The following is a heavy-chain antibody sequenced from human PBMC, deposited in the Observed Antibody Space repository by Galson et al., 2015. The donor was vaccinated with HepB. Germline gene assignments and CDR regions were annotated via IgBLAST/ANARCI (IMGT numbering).Heavy chain of an antibody. CDR1: GFTFSSYN. Sequence: SLRLSCAASGFTFSSYNMNWVRQAPGKGLEWVSSISRSSSYIYYADSVKGRFTIFRDNAKNSLYLQMNSLRAEDTAVYYCVRDAGDILTDYYYDYGMNVWGQGTTVTVSS. D-gene: IGHD3-9*01. J-gene: IGHJ6*02. CDR3: VRDAGDILTDYYYDYGMNV. CDR2: ISRSSSYI. V-gene: IGHV3-21*01.